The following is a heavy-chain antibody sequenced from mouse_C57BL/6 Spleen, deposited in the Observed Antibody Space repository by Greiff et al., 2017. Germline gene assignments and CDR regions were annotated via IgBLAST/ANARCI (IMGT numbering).Heavy chain of an antibody. CDR3: AKESVWGLDGSSYCYAMDY. CDR1: GYTFTSYW. D-gene: IGHD1-1*01. J-gene: IGHJ4*01. Sequence: VQLQQPGAELVKPGASVKMSCKASGYTFTSYWITWVKQRPGQGLAWIGDIYPGSGSTNYNEKFKSKATLTVDTSSSTAYMQDSRLISEDSADYYCAKESVWGLDGSSYCYAMDYWGQGTSVTVSS. CDR2: IYPGSGST. V-gene: IGHV1-55*01.